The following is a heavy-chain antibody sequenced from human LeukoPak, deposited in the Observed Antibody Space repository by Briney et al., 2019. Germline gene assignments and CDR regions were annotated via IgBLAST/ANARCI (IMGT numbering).Heavy chain of an antibody. J-gene: IGHJ4*02. D-gene: IGHD3-22*01. Sequence: GGSLRLSCAASGFIVSSNYMTWVRQAPGKGLEWVSVIYSDGSTNYADSVKGRFTISRDNSKNTLYLQMNSLRAEDTAVYYCARGEGDDRSSGYYPPGVWGQGTLVIVSS. CDR1: GFIVSSNY. CDR2: IYSDGST. CDR3: ARGEGDDRSSGYYPPGV. V-gene: IGHV3-53*01.